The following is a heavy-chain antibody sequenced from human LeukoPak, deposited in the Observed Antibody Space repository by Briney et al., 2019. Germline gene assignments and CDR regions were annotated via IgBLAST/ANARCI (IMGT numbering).Heavy chain of an antibody. CDR2: VYYTGST. D-gene: IGHD3-10*01. V-gene: IGHV4-59*01. CDR3: ARDLRYSYGSGGMDV. Sequence: PSETLSLTCTVSGGSIGSFYWTWIRQTPRKGLEWIGSVYYTGSTNYNPSLKSRVTISIDTSRSQFSLKLTSVTVADTAVYYCARDLRYSYGSGGMDVWGQGTTVTVSS. CDR1: GGSIGSFY. J-gene: IGHJ6*02.